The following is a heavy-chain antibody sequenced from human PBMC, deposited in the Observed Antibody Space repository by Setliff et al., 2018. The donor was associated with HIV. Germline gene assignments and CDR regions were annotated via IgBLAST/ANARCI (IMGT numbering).Heavy chain of an antibody. CDR1: GGSISSGGHY. J-gene: IGHJ4*02. V-gene: IGHV4-61*08. CDR2: IYTSGDT. CDR3: ARHGYSSDLRISYCDS. D-gene: IGHD5-18*01. Sequence: SETLSLTCTVSGGSISSGGHYWSWIRQPPGKGLEWIGYIYTSGDTNYNPSLKSRVTISADTSKNQFSLKLRSVTAADTAVYYCARHGYSSDLRISYCDSWGQGSLVTVSS.